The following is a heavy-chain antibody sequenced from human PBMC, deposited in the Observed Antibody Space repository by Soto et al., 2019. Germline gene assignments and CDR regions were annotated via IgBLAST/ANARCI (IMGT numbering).Heavy chain of an antibody. D-gene: IGHD5-12*01. CDR1: GFTFSSYA. V-gene: IGHV3-64*01. Sequence: EVQVVESGGGLVQPGGSLRLSCAASGFTFSSYAMHWVRQAPGKGLEYVSVISSNGGSTYYANSVKGRFTISRDNSKNTLYLQMGSLRAEDMAVSYCARGSNGYHFDYWGQGTLVTVSS. CDR3: ARGSNGYHFDY. CDR2: ISSNGGST. J-gene: IGHJ4*02.